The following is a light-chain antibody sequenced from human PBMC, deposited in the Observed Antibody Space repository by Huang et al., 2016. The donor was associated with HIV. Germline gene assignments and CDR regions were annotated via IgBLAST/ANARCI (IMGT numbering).Light chain of an antibody. CDR2: AAS. J-gene: IGKJ1*01. Sequence: DIQMTQSPSSLSTSVGDRVTITCRASQGISNYLAWYQQKPGKVPKLLIYAASTLQLGVPSRFIGSGSGTDFTLTISSLQPEDVATYYCQKYDGAPQTFGQGTKVDIK. CDR3: QKYDGAPQT. CDR1: QGISNY. V-gene: IGKV1-27*01.